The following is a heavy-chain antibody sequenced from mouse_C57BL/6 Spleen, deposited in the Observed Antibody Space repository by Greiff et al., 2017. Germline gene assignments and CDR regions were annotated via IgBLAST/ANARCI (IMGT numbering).Heavy chain of an antibody. Sequence: VQLQQPGAELVRPGSSVKLSCKASGYTFPSSWMHLVKPRPIQGLERIGNIDPSDSETHYNQKFKDKATLTVDKSSSTAYMQLSSLTSEDSAVYYCARGGSRGYFDVWGTGTTVTVSS. CDR1: GYTFPSSW. V-gene: IGHV1-52*01. J-gene: IGHJ1*03. CDR2: IDPSDSET. D-gene: IGHD1-1*01. CDR3: ARGGSRGYFDV.